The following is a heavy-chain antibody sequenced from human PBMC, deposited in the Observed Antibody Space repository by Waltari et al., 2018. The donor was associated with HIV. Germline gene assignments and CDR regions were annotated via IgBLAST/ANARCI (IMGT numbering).Heavy chain of an antibody. V-gene: IGHV4-59*01. J-gene: IGHJ4*02. CDR1: GGSITGYY. Sequence: QVQLQESGPGLVKPSETLSLTCSVSGGSITGYYWSWIRQPPGKGLEWIGYIYHSGNTNYYPSLKSRVTISVDTSKNQFSLNLSSVTAADTAVYFCARCPYQYSPYYFDYWGQGALVTVSS. CDR3: ARCPYQYSPYYFDY. D-gene: IGHD1-26*01. CDR2: IYHSGNT.